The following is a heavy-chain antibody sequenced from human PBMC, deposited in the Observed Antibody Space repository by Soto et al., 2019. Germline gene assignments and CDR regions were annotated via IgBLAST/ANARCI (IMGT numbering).Heavy chain of an antibody. CDR3: AREYPDYYYGMDV. V-gene: IGHV1-69*04. Sequence: ASVKVSCKASGGTFSSYTISWVRQAPGQGLEWMGRIIPILGIANYAQKFQGRVTITADKSTSTAYMELSSLRSEDTAVYYCAREYPDYYYGMDVWGLGTTVTVSS. CDR1: GGTFSSYT. CDR2: IIPILGIA. J-gene: IGHJ6*02.